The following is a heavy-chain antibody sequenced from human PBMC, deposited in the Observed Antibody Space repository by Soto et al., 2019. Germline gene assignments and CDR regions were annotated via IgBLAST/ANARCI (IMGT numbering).Heavy chain of an antibody. J-gene: IGHJ3*02. CDR3: ARYCGGGSCSLGAFDI. CDR1: GVSINSANW. D-gene: IGHD2-15*01. Sequence: QMQLQESGPGLVKPSGTLSLTCTVSGVSINSANWWTWVRQSPGKGLEWIGVIYHSGSTNFNPSPKSRVTRSVDNSQNQFYLELTSVTAADTAVYYWARYCGGGSCSLGAFDIWGQGTMVTVSS. V-gene: IGHV4-4*02. CDR2: IYHSGST.